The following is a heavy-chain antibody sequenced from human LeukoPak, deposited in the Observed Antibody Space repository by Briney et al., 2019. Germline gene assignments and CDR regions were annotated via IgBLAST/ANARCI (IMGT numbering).Heavy chain of an antibody. CDR1: GFTFRSYA. Sequence: PGGSLRLSCAASGFTFRSYAMTWVRQAPGKGLEWVSAISGSGGSTYYADSVKGRFTISRDNSKNTLYLQMNSLRAEDTAVYYCAKGGEYSSGWYIDYWGQGTLVTVSS. J-gene: IGHJ4*02. CDR2: ISGSGGST. V-gene: IGHV3-23*01. CDR3: AKGGEYSSGWYIDY. D-gene: IGHD6-19*01.